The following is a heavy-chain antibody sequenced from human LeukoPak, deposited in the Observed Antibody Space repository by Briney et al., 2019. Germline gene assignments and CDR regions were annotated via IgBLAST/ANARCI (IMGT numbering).Heavy chain of an antibody. CDR1: GFTFSSYS. D-gene: IGHD6-13*01. Sequence: GGSLRLSCADSGFTFSSYSMNWVRQAPGKGLEWVSSISSSSSYIYYADSVKGRFTISRDNAKNSLYLQMNSLRAEDTAVYYCARSSISSWYLIDYWGQGTLVTVSS. CDR2: ISSSSSYI. V-gene: IGHV3-21*01. CDR3: ARSSISSWYLIDY. J-gene: IGHJ4*02.